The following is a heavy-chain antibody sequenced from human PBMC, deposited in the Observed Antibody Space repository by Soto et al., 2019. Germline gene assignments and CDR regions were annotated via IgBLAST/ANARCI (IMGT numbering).Heavy chain of an antibody. CDR3: ARGYYDSSGQSNTFDI. J-gene: IGHJ3*02. CDR1: GASISSSY. Sequence: LTCTVSGASISSSYWSWIRQSPGKGLEWIGYVYYSGSTNYNPSLKSRVTISVDTSKNQFSLKLSSVTAADTAVYYCARGYYDSSGQSNTFDIWGQGTMVTVSS. CDR2: VYYSGST. V-gene: IGHV4-59*01. D-gene: IGHD3-22*01.